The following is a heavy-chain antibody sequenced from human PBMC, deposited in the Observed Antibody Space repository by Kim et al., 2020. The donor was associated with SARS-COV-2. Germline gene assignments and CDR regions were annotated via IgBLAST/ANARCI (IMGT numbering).Heavy chain of an antibody. D-gene: IGHD3-10*01. CDR3: AKASGDWYFDV. V-gene: IGHV3-9*01. CDR2: IAWNSGTK. CDR1: GFNFGDYA. Sequence: GGSLRLSCAASGFNFGDYAMHWVRQAPVKGLEWVSGIAWNSGTKNYVDFVKGRFTISRDNVKKYVYLQMDSLRLDDTAFYSCAKASGDWYFDVWGRATL. J-gene: IGHJ2*01.